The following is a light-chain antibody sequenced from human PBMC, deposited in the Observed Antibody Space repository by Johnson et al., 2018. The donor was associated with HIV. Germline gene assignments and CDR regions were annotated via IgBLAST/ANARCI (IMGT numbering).Light chain of an antibody. J-gene: IGLJ1*01. CDR1: SSNIGNNY. V-gene: IGLV1-51*01. CDR2: DNN. CDR3: GTWDSSLSAGV. Sequence: QSVLTQLPSVSAAPGQKVTISCSGSSSNIGNNYVSWYQQLPGTAPKLLIYDNNKRPSGIPDRFSGSKSGTSATLGITGLQTGDDADYYCGTWDSSLSAGVFGTGTKVTVL.